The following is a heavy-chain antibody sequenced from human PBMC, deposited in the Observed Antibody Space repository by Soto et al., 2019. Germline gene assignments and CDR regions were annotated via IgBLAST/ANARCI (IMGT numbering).Heavy chain of an antibody. J-gene: IGHJ6*04. CDR1: GGSISSSSYY. CDR3: APSRGGNYLYYYYGMDV. V-gene: IGHV4-39*01. D-gene: IGHD1-7*01. Sequence: AETLSLTCTDSGGSISSSSYYWGWIRQPPGKGLEWIGSIYYSGSTYYNPSLKSRVTISVDTSKNQFSLKLSSVTAADTAVYYCAPSRGGNYLYYYYGMDVWGKGTTVTVSS. CDR2: IYYSGST.